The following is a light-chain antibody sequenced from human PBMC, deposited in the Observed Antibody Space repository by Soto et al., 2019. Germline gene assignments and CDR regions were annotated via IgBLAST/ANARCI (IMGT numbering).Light chain of an antibody. V-gene: IGLV2-14*01. J-gene: IGLJ2*01. Sequence: QSALTQPASVSGSPGQSITISCTGTSSDVGGYNYVSWYQQYPGKAPKLMIYDVSNRPSGVSNRFAGSKSGNPASLTISGLQAEDEAEYYCSSYTGSSTLVFGGGTKLTVL. CDR2: DVS. CDR1: SSDVGGYNY. CDR3: SSYTGSSTLV.